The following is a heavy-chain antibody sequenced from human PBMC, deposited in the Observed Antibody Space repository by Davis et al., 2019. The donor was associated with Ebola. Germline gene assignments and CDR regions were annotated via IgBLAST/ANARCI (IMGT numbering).Heavy chain of an antibody. V-gene: IGHV4-34*01. D-gene: IGHD3-10*01. Sequence: PSETLSLTCAVYGGSFSDYYWSWIRQPPGKGLEWIGEINHRGSTNYNPSLKSRVTISVDTSKNQFSLKLSSVTAADTAVYYCARIYSESLLFRYWYFDLWGRGTLVTVSS. CDR2: INHRGST. CDR1: GGSFSDYY. CDR3: ARIYSESLLFRYWYFDL. J-gene: IGHJ2*01.